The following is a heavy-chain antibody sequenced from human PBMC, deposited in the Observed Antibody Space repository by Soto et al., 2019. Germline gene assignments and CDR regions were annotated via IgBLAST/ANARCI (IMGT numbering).Heavy chain of an antibody. CDR2: INHSGST. V-gene: IGHV4-34*01. Sequence: SETLSLTCAVYGGSFSGYYWSWIRQPPGKGLEWIGEINHSGSTNYNPSLKSRVTISVDTSKNQFSLKLSSVTAADTAVYYCARSYYVSGSYLPSYYYMHVPGKATTVTGSS. D-gene: IGHD3-10*01. CDR3: ARSYYVSGSYLPSYYYMHV. CDR1: GGSFSGYY. J-gene: IGHJ6*03.